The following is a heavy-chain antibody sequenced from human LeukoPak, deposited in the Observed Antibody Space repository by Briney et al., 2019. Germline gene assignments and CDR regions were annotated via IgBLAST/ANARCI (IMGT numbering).Heavy chain of an antibody. Sequence: GGSLRLSCAASGFTLSRHGMNWVRQAPGKGLEWVSFISSSGSTIYYADSVKGRFTISRDNSKNTLYLQMNSLRPEDTGVYYCAKDLGGWSNWFDPWGQGTPVTVSS. D-gene: IGHD6-19*01. J-gene: IGHJ5*02. CDR1: GFTLSRHG. CDR2: ISSSGSTI. CDR3: AKDLGGWSNWFDP. V-gene: IGHV3-48*01.